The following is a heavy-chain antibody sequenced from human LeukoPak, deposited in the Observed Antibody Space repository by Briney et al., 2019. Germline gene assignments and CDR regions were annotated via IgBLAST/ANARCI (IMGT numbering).Heavy chain of an antibody. CDR2: ISYDGSNK. J-gene: IGHJ4*02. Sequence: GGSLRLSCAASGFTFSSYGIHWVRQAPGKGLERVAIISYDGSNKYYADSVKGRFTISRDNSKNTLCLQMNSLRAEDTAVYYCAKEDSRSRYFDYWGQGTLVTVSS. D-gene: IGHD6-6*01. CDR3: AKEDSRSRYFDY. CDR1: GFTFSSYG. V-gene: IGHV3-30*18.